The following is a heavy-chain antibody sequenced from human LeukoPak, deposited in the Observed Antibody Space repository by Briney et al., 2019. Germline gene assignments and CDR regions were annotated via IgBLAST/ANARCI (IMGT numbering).Heavy chain of an antibody. Sequence: GGSLRLSWEGPGFTFSNYWMGWVRQPPGKGLQWVANIKTDGSEKYYVDSVKGRFTISRDNAKNSLYLQMNSLRAEDTAVYYCATYSSLNRREFQYWGQGTLLTVSS. J-gene: IGHJ1*01. CDR3: ATYSSLNRREFQY. V-gene: IGHV3-7*01. D-gene: IGHD3-22*01. CDR2: IKTDGSEK. CDR1: GFTFSNYW.